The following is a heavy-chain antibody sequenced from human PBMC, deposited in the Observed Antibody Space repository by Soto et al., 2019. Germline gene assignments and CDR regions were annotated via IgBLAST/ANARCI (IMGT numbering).Heavy chain of an antibody. J-gene: IGHJ1*01. CDR2: IYWDDDK. CDR1: GFSLSISGVG. D-gene: IGHD4-17*01. CDR3: AHRPPYGDSQYFQH. V-gene: IGHV2-5*02. Sequence: QITLKESGPTLVKPTQTLTLTCTFSGFSLSISGVGVGWIRQPPGKALEWLALIYWDDDKRYSPSLKSRLTITKDTSKNQVVLTMTNMDPVDTATYYCAHRPPYGDSQYFQHWGQGTLVTVSS.